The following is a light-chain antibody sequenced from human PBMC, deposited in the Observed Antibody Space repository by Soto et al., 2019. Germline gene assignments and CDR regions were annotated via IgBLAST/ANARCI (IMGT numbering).Light chain of an antibody. V-gene: IGKV1-5*01. CDR2: DAS. CDR1: RSISDW. CDR3: QQANSFPLT. J-gene: IGKJ4*01. Sequence: DIQMTQSPSSLSPSVGDRVTITCRASRSISDWLAWYQQKPGKAPELLIFDASNLKSGVSSRFSGSGSGTEFTLTISRLQPEDFATYYCQQANSFPLTFGGGTKVDIK.